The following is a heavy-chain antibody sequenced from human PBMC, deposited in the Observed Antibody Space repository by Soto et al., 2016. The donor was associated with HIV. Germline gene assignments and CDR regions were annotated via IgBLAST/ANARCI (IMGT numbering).Heavy chain of an antibody. CDR3: AEVGAGYSSSWYGAFDY. D-gene: IGHD6-13*01. J-gene: IGHJ4*02. V-gene: IGHV3-33*06. CDR1: GFTFSSYG. CDR2: IWYDGSNK. Sequence: QVQLVESGGGVVQPGRSLRLSCAASGFTFSSYGMHWVRQAPGKGLEWVAVIWYDGSNKYYADSVKGRFTISRDNSKNTVYLQMNSLRAEDTAVYYCAEVGAGYSSSWYGAFDYWGQGTLVTVSS.